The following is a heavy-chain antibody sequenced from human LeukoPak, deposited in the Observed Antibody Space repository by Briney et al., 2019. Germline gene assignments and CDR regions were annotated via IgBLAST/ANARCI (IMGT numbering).Heavy chain of an antibody. CDR2: IWYDGSNK. CDR3: ARGWMRPLRFLEWFTEGDAFDI. Sequence: GGSLRLSCAASGFTFSSYGMHWVRQAPGKGLEWVAVIWYDGSNKYYADSVKGRFTISRDNSKNTLYLQMNSLRAEDTAVYYCARGWMRPLRFLEWFTEGDAFDIWGQGTMVTVSS. V-gene: IGHV3-33*01. D-gene: IGHD3-3*01. J-gene: IGHJ3*02. CDR1: GFTFSSYG.